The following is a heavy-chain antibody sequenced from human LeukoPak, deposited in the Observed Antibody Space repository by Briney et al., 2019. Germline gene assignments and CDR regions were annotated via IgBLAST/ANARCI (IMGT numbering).Heavy chain of an antibody. Sequence: GGSLRLSCAASGFTLSSYAMHWVRQAPGKGLEWMALISYDGSNKYYADSVKGRFTIPRDNSKNTLYLQMNSLRAEDTAVYYCARDTKVYTYGYFPDYWGQGTLVTVSS. D-gene: IGHD5-18*01. CDR3: ARDTKVYTYGYFPDY. J-gene: IGHJ4*02. CDR2: ISYDGSNK. V-gene: IGHV3-30*01. CDR1: GFTLSSYA.